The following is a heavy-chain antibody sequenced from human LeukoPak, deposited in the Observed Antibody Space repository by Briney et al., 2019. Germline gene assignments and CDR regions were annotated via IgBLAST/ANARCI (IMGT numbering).Heavy chain of an antibody. D-gene: IGHD6-13*01. J-gene: IGHJ4*02. CDR1: GFTFSIYS. CDR3: AKKGLASANRPPYFDY. CDR2: ISSTSGYI. V-gene: IGHV3-21*04. Sequence: GGSLRLSCAASGFTFSIYSLNWVRQAPGKGLEWVSSISSTSGYIYYADSVKGRFTISRDNSKNTLYLQINSLRADDTAVFYCAKKGLASANRPPYFDYYGQGTLVTVSS.